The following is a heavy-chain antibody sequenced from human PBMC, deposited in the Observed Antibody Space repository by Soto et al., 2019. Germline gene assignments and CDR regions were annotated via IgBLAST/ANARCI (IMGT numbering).Heavy chain of an antibody. Sequence: SETLSLTCTVSGGSISSGGYYWSWIRQHPGKGLEWIGYIYYSGSTYYNPSLKSRVTISVDTSKNQFSLKLSSVTAADTAVYYCARVGHGDPRLDYWGQGTLVTVSS. J-gene: IGHJ4*02. CDR3: ARVGHGDPRLDY. CDR2: IYYSGST. D-gene: IGHD4-17*01. V-gene: IGHV4-31*03. CDR1: GGSISSGGYY.